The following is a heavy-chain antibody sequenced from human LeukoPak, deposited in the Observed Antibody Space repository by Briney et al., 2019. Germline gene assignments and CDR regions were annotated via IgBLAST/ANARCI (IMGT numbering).Heavy chain of an antibody. CDR3: ARAPGPYRDY. CDR2: IKPDGSDR. CDR1: GFTFSSYL. J-gene: IGHJ4*02. V-gene: IGHV3-7*04. Sequence: GGSLRLSCAASGFTFSSYLMSWGRQAPGKGLEWVASIKPDGSDRWYVDSVKGRFTISRDNAKNSLYLQINSLSAEDTAVYYCARAPGPYRDYWGQGTLVTASS. D-gene: IGHD2-21*01.